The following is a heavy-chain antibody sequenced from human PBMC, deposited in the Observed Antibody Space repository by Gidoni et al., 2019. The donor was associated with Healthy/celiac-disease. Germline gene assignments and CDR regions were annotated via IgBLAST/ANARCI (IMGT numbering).Heavy chain of an antibody. CDR3: ARQGDGYNYVGYLQH. CDR2: IYYSGST. D-gene: IGHD5-12*01. Sequence: QVQLQESGPGLVKPSETLSLTCTVSGGSLSSYYWSWIRPPPGKGLEWIGYIYYSGSTNYNPHLKSRVTISVETSKNQFSMKLSSVTAAETAVYYCARQGDGYNYVGYLQHWGQGTLVTVSS. J-gene: IGHJ1*01. V-gene: IGHV4-59*08. CDR1: GGSLSSYY.